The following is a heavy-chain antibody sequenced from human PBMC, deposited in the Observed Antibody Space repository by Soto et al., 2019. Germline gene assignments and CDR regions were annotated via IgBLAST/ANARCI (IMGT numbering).Heavy chain of an antibody. D-gene: IGHD3-3*01. J-gene: IGHJ4*02. Sequence: QVQLVQSGAEVKKPGSSVKVSCRASGGTFRSYAISWVRQAPGQGLEWMGGIIPIFGTANYAQKFQGRVTITADESTSTAYMELSRLRSEDTAVYYCATRRLFLEWLLLDYWGQGTLVTVSS. CDR2: IIPIFGTA. V-gene: IGHV1-69*01. CDR3: ATRRLFLEWLLLDY. CDR1: GGTFRSYA.